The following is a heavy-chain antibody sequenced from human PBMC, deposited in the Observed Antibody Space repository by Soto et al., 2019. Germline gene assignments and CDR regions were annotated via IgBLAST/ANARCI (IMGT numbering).Heavy chain of an antibody. D-gene: IGHD3-3*01. CDR1: GFTFSSYA. V-gene: IGHV3-30-3*01. Sequence: GGSLRLSCAASGFTFSSYAMHWVRQAPGKGLEWVAVISYDGSNKYYADSVKGRFTISRDNSKNTLYLQMNSLRAEDTAVYYCAREAGITIFGVVIMTGVNYGMDVWGQGTTVTVSS. CDR3: AREAGITIFGVVIMTGVNYGMDV. CDR2: ISYDGSNK. J-gene: IGHJ6*02.